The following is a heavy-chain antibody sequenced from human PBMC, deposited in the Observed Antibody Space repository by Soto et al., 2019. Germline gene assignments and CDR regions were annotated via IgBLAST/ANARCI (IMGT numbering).Heavy chain of an antibody. CDR1: GDSVSSNSVA. CDR2: TYYRSKWYN. Sequence: SHTLTLTCAISGDSVSSNSVASNWIRQSPSRGLEWLGRTYYRSKWYNDYAVSVKSRITINPDTSKNQFSLQLNSVTPEDTAVYYCARESVRKQLAYYFDCWGQGILVIVSS. CDR3: ARESVRKQLAYYFDC. J-gene: IGHJ4*02. D-gene: IGHD6-13*01. V-gene: IGHV6-1*01.